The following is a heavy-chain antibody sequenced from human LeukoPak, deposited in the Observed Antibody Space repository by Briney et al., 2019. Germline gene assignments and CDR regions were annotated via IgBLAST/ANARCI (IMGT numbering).Heavy chain of an antibody. CDR1: GFTFSSYT. Sequence: GGSLRLSCAASGFTFSSYTMNWVRQAPGKGLEWVSSISSSSSYIYYADSVKGRFTISRDNAKNSLYLQMNSLRAEDTAVYYCARDPDRDWGSSLYYYYGMDVWGQGTTVTVSS. CDR2: ISSSSSYI. V-gene: IGHV3-21*01. D-gene: IGHD7-27*01. J-gene: IGHJ6*02. CDR3: ARDPDRDWGSSLYYYYGMDV.